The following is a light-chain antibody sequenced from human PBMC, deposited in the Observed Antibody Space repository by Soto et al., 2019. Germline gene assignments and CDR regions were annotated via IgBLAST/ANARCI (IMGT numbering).Light chain of an antibody. J-gene: IGLJ1*01. CDR3: CSYTSSTSYV. CDR2: DVT. Sequence: QSVLTPPASVSGSPGQSITISCTGTSSDVGGYNLVTWYQQYPGKAPKLVIHDVTRRPSGVSNRFSGSKSGTTASLTISGLQAEDEADYYCCSYTSSTSYVFGTGTKVTVL. CDR1: SSDVGGYNL. V-gene: IGLV2-14*01.